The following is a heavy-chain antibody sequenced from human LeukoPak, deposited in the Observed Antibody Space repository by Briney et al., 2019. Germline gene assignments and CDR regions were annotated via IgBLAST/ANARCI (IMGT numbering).Heavy chain of an antibody. Sequence: GGSLRLSCAASGFTVSSNYMSWVRQAPEKGLEWVSVIYSGGSTYYADSVKGRFTISRDNSKNTLYLQMNSLRAEDTAVYYCARVKQWLGWEFDYWGQGTLVTVSS. CDR3: ARVKQWLGWEFDY. CDR2: IYSGGST. J-gene: IGHJ4*02. CDR1: GFTVSSNY. V-gene: IGHV3-53*01. D-gene: IGHD6-19*01.